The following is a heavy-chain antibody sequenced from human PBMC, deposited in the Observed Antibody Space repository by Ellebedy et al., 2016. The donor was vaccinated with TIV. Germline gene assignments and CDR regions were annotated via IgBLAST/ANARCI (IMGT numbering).Heavy chain of an antibody. Sequence: MPGGSLRLSCTVSGGSISTYYWSWIRQPHGKGLEWIGFVYTSGSTSYNPSLKSRVTISVDTSKNQFSLKLSSVTAADTAVYYCARDSGSGWYYFDYWGQGTLVTVSS. J-gene: IGHJ4*02. D-gene: IGHD6-19*01. CDR2: VYTSGST. CDR1: GGSISTYY. CDR3: ARDSGSGWYYFDY. V-gene: IGHV4-59*01.